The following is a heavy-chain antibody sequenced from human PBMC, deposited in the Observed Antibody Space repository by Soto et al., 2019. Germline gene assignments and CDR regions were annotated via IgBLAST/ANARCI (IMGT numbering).Heavy chain of an antibody. CDR3: AKDPKGGIPLWIDY. V-gene: IGHV3-23*01. D-gene: IGHD3-10*01. J-gene: IGHJ4*02. CDR1: GFTFSSYA. Sequence: PGGSLRLSCAASGFTFSSYAMSWVRQAPGKGLEWVSAISGSGGSTYYADYVKGRFTISRDNSKNTPYLQMNSLRAEDTAVYYCAKDPKGGIPLWIDYWGQGTLVTVSS. CDR2: ISGSGGST.